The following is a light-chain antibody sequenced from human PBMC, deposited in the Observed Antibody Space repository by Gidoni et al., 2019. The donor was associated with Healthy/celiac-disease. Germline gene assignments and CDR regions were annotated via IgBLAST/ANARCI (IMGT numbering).Light chain of an antibody. Sequence: DIQLTQSPSFLSASVGDRVTITCRSSQGISSYLAWYQQKPGKAPKLLIYAASTLQSGVPSRFRGRGAGTEFTLTISSLQPEDFATYYCQQRNSYPITFGQGTRLEIK. V-gene: IGKV1-9*01. CDR3: QQRNSYPIT. J-gene: IGKJ5*01. CDR1: QGISSY. CDR2: AAS.